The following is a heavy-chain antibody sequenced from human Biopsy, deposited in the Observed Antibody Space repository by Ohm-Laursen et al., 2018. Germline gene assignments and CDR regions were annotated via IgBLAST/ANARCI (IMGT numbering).Heavy chain of an antibody. CDR1: GGSISSYY. Sequence: GTLSLTCTVSGGSISSYYWMWIRQPPGKVMEWIASIYYSGTTHKNPSLKSQVTISVDTSQGLLSLDLSSVTAADTAVYYCARVRGGFLEWFDYWGQGTLVTVSS. CDR2: IYYSGTT. CDR3: ARVRGGFLEWFDY. J-gene: IGHJ5*01. V-gene: IGHV4-59*01. D-gene: IGHD3-3*01.